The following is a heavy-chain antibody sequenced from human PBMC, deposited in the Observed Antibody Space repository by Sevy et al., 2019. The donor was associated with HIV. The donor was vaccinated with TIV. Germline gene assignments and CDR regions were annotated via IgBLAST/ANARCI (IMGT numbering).Heavy chain of an antibody. J-gene: IGHJ4*02. Sequence: SQTLSLTCAISGDSVSSNSAAWNWIGQSESRGLEWLGRTYYRSKWYNDYAVSVKSRITINPDTSKNQFSLQLNSVTPEDTAVYYCARAAYYGSGTRLYYFDYWGQGTLVTVSS. CDR1: GDSVSSNSAA. CDR2: TYYRSKWYN. CDR3: ARAAYYGSGTRLYYFDY. D-gene: IGHD3-10*01. V-gene: IGHV6-1*01.